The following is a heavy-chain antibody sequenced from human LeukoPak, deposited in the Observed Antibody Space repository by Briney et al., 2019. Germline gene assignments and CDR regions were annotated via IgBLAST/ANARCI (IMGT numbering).Heavy chain of an antibody. CDR1: GGSISSYY. J-gene: IGHJ4*02. CDR3: ARSKDILTGYCFDY. CDR2: IYYSGST. Sequence: SETLSLTCTVSGGSISSYYWSWIRQLPGKGLEWIGYIYYSGSTKYNPSLKSRVTIPVDTCKKQFSLKLSSVTAADPAVYYCARSKDILTGYCFDYWGQGTLVTVSS. D-gene: IGHD3-9*01. V-gene: IGHV4-59*01.